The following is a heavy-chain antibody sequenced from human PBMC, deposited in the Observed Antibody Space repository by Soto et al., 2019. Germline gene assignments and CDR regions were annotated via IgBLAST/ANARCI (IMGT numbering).Heavy chain of an antibody. J-gene: IGHJ4*02. CDR3: AKGKSHTLFGVDTLFDY. Sequence: GGALRLSCAASGFTFNSYAMSWVRQSPGKGLEWVSLISGNGGTTNYADSVKGRFTISRDNSKKKLYLQMDSLRAEDTAVYYCAKGKSHTLFGVDTLFDYWGQGTLVTVSS. D-gene: IGHD3-3*01. V-gene: IGHV3-23*01. CDR2: ISGNGGTT. CDR1: GFTFNSYA.